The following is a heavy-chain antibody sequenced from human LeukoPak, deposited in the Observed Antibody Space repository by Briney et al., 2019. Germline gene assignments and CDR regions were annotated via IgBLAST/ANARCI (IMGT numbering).Heavy chain of an antibody. D-gene: IGHD5-12*01. J-gene: IGHJ4*02. CDR2: INHSGST. Sequence: SETLSLTCTVSGGSISSSSYYWGWIRQPPGKGLEWIGEINHSGSTNYNPSLKSRVTISVDTSKNQFSLKLSSVTAADTAVYYCARARIRGYSGYDSPTIDYWGQGTLVTVSS. CDR1: GGSISSSSYY. CDR3: ARARIRGYSGYDSPTIDY. V-gene: IGHV4-39*07.